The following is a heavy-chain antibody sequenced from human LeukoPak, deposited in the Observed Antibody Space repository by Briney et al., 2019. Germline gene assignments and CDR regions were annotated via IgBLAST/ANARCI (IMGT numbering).Heavy chain of an antibody. CDR1: GNTFSRYW. CDR3: TRNQD. V-gene: IGHV3-7*04. J-gene: IGHJ4*02. CDR2: INEDGSEK. Sequence: GGSLRLSCAASGNTFSRYWMSWVRQAPGKGLEWVANINEDGSEKYYVDPVKGRFTIPRDNAKNSLYLQMNSLRAEDTAVYYCTRNQDWGQGTLVTVSS.